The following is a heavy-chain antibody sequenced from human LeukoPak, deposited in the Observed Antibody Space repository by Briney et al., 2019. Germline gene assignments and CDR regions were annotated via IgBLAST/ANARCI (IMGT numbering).Heavy chain of an antibody. D-gene: IGHD5-24*01. V-gene: IGHV3-30-3*01. CDR3: ARVDGYNFVFDY. J-gene: IGHJ4*02. CDR1: GFTFSSYA. CDR2: ISYDGSNK. Sequence: GGSLRLSCAASGFTFSSYAMHWVRQAPDKGLEWVAVISYDGSNKYYADSVKGRFTISRDNSKNTLYLQMNSLRAEDTAVYYCARVDGYNFVFDYWGQGTLVTVSS.